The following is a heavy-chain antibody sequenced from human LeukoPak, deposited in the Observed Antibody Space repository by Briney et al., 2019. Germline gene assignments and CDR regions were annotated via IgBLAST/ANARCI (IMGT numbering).Heavy chain of an antibody. D-gene: IGHD3-10*01. CDR2: LSYDGSRK. CDR1: GFTFSSYA. CDR3: AKVRGGYYGSGSYEGVDD. Sequence: GGSLRPSCAASGFTFSSYAMQWVRQAPGKGLEWLAILSYDGSRKNYADSVKGRLTISRDNSKNTLYLQLNSLRGDDTAVYYCAKVRGGYYGSGSYEGVDDWGQGTLVTVSS. V-gene: IGHV3-30*18. J-gene: IGHJ4*02.